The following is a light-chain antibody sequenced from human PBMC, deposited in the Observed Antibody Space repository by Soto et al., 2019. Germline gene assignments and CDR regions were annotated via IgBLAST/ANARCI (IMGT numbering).Light chain of an antibody. CDR2: EAS. CDR3: QQYNSYAT. CDR1: QSFKTW. Sequence: DIQMTQSPSTLSASVGDRVTITCRASQSFKTWMAWYQQKPGKAPKLLIFEASTLGSGVPSRFSGSGSGTEFTLTISSLQPEDFATYYCQQYNSYATFGQGTKVDIK. V-gene: IGKV1-5*01. J-gene: IGKJ1*01.